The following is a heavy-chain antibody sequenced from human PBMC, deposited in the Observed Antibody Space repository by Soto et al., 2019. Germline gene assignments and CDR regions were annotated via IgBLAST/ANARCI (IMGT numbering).Heavy chain of an antibody. J-gene: IGHJ4*02. CDR3: ARAPVGLDTISCFDY. CDR2: IYNGGST. Sequence: TQGLTWTVSEDSVRGVGCHWARLRRPPGKGREWIGYIYNGGSTYYRPSLESLIHVSLDATRNHYSLRLTSVTAADKAVYFCARAPVGLDTISCFDYWGQGILVTLSS. D-gene: IGHD2-15*01. CDR1: EDSVRGVGCH. V-gene: IGHV4-30-4*01.